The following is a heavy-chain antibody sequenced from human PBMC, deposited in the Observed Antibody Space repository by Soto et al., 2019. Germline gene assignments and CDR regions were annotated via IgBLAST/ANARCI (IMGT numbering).Heavy chain of an antibody. Sequence: PSATLSLTCTVSGGSISSYYWSWIRQPPGKGLEWIGYIYSTGRTNYSPSLMSRVTISLDTSRNQFSLKLSSVTAADTAVFYCAREYSNSPEAFDSWGQGTLVTVSS. V-gene: IGHV4-59*01. CDR2: IYSTGRT. D-gene: IGHD1-26*01. CDR1: GGSISSYY. J-gene: IGHJ4*02. CDR3: AREYSNSPEAFDS.